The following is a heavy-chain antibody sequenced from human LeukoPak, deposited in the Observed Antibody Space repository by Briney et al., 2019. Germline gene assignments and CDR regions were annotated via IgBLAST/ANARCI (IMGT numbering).Heavy chain of an antibody. D-gene: IGHD2-21*01. CDR1: GFTFSSYG. J-gene: IGHJ5*02. V-gene: IGHV3-30*02. Sequence: GGSLRLSCAASGFTFSSYGMHWVRQAPGKGLEWVAFIRYDGSNKYYADSVKGRFTISRDNSKNTLYLQMNSLRAEDTAVYYCAKDLGGNCGGDCYFTPWFDPWGQGTLVTVSS. CDR2: IRYDGSNK. CDR3: AKDLGGNCGGDCYFTPWFDP.